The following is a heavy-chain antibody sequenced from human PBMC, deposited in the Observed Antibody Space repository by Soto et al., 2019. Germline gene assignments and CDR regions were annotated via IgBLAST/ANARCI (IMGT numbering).Heavy chain of an antibody. D-gene: IGHD3-3*01. V-gene: IGHV4-34*01. Sequence: QVQLQQWGAGLLKPSETLSLTCAVYGGSFSGYYWSWIRQPPGKGLEWIGEINHSGSTNYNPSLKSRVTISVDTSKNQFSLKLSSVTAADTAVYYCARTRVVTPYYYYYGMDVWGQGTTVTVSS. CDR1: GGSFSGYY. J-gene: IGHJ6*02. CDR3: ARTRVVTPYYYYYGMDV. CDR2: INHSGST.